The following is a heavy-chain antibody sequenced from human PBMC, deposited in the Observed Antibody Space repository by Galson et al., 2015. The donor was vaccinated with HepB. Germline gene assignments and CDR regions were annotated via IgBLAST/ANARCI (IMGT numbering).Heavy chain of an antibody. Sequence: SLRLSCAASGFTFSSSGMRWVRQAPGEGLEWVSAISGSGATTYYADSVKGRFTMSRDTSKNTVYLQMNSLRADDTAVYYCAKASVAGTRSGFDYWGQGTLATVSS. D-gene: IGHD6-19*01. CDR2: ISGSGATT. CDR1: GFTFSSSG. CDR3: AKASVAGTRSGFDY. J-gene: IGHJ4*02. V-gene: IGHV3-23*01.